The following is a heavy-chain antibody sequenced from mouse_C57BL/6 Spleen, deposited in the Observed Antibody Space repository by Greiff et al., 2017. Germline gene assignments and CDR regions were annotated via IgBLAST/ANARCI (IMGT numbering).Heavy chain of an antibody. CDR2: IYPRDGST. J-gene: IGHJ3*01. Sequence: VQLQQSGPELVKPGASVKLSCKASGYTFTSYDINWVKQRPGQGLEWIGWIYPRDGSTKYNEKFKGKATLTVETSSSTAYMELHSLTSEDSAVYFCARSGDYYDYDGVAYWGQGTLVTVSA. V-gene: IGHV1-85*01. CDR3: ARSGDYYDYDGVAY. D-gene: IGHD2-4*01. CDR1: GYTFTSYD.